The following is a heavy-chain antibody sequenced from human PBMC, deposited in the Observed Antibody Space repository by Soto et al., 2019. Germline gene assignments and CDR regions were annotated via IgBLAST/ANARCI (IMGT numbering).Heavy chain of an antibody. J-gene: IGHJ3*02. Sequence: ASVKVSCKASGYTFTSYAMHWVRQAPGQRLEWMGWINAGNGNTKYSQKFQGWVTMTRDTSISTAYMELSRLRSDDTAVYYCARANWNDEPAAFDIWGQGTMVTVSS. CDR1: GYTFTSYA. V-gene: IGHV1-3*01. CDR3: ARANWNDEPAAFDI. CDR2: INAGNGNT. D-gene: IGHD1-20*01.